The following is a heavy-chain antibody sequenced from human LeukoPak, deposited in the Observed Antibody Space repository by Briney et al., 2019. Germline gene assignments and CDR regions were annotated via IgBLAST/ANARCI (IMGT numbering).Heavy chain of an antibody. Sequence: PGGSLRLSCAASGFTFTDYWMSWVRQARGKGLEWVANIEQDGSDNYHLGSVMGRFTISRDNAKNSLYLQMNSLRAEDTAVYYCARDRGYCSGGTCRIQYFDYWGQGTLVTVSS. D-gene: IGHD2-15*01. CDR3: ARDRGYCSGGTCRIQYFDY. CDR1: GFTFTDYW. V-gene: IGHV3-7*04. J-gene: IGHJ4*02. CDR2: IEQDGSDN.